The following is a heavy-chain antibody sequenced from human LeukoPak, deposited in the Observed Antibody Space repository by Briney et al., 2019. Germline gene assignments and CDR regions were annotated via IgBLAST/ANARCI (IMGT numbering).Heavy chain of an antibody. CDR3: AKEGKLGYYDSHHYFDY. CDR2: ISGSGGST. D-gene: IGHD3-22*01. Sequence: QPGGSLRLSCAASGFTFSSYAMSWVRQAPGKGLEWVSAISGSGGSTYYADSVKGRFTISRDNSKNTLYLQMNSLRAEDTAVYYCAKEGKLGYYDSHHYFDYWGQGTLVTVSS. V-gene: IGHV3-23*01. J-gene: IGHJ4*02. CDR1: GFTFSSYA.